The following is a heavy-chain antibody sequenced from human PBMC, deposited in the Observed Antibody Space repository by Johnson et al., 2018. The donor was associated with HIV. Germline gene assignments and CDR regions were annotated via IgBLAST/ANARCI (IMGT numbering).Heavy chain of an antibody. Sequence: VQLVESGGGLVQPGGSLRLSCAASGFTFSSYDMHWVRQATGKGLEWVSAIGTAGDTYYPGSVKGRFTISRENAKNSLYLQMNSLRAEDTAVYYCARIGDWQLHRAFDIWGQGTMVTVSS. V-gene: IGHV3-13*01. CDR1: GFTFSSYD. CDR2: IGTAGDT. D-gene: IGHD2-15*01. J-gene: IGHJ3*02. CDR3: ARIGDWQLHRAFDI.